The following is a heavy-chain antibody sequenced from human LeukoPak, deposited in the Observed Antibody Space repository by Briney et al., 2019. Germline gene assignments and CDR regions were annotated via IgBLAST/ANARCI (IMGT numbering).Heavy chain of an antibody. CDR1: GFTVSSNY. D-gene: IGHD3-10*01. Sequence: GGSLRLSCAVSGFTVSSNYMSWVRQAPGKGLEWVSVLYSGGNTYYADSVKGRFTISRDNSKNTLYLQMNSLRAEDAAVYYCARYDGGSGPFDYWGQGTLVTVSS. CDR2: LYSGGNT. CDR3: ARYDGGSGPFDY. J-gene: IGHJ4*02. V-gene: IGHV3-53*01.